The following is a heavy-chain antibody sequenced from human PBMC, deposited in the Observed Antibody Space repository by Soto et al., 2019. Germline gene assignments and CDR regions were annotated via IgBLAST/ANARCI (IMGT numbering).Heavy chain of an antibody. J-gene: IGHJ4*02. V-gene: IGHV3-11*01. CDR1: GVTFRDYD. CDR2: ISSSGSTI. D-gene: IGHD3-22*01. Sequence: SLRLCCAACGVTFRDYDVSWIRRAPGKGLEWVSYISSSGSTIYYADSVKGRFTISRDNAKNSLYLQMNSLRAEDTAVYYCARGSAGEAYYYDSSGYLSIWGQGTLVTVPS. CDR3: ARGSAGEAYYYDSSGYLSI.